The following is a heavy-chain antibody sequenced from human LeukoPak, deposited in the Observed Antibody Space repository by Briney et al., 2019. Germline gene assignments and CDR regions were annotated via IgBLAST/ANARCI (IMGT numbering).Heavy chain of an antibody. CDR1: GFSLSNAGMS. Sequence: ESGPVLVKPTETLTLTCTVSGFSLSNAGMSVSWIRHPPGKALEWLAHIFSNDEKSYSTSLKSRLTISKDTSKSKVVLTMTNMDPVDTATYYCARTRTYGDPFDYWGQGTLVTVSS. D-gene: IGHD4-17*01. CDR2: IFSNDEK. V-gene: IGHV2-26*01. J-gene: IGHJ4*02. CDR3: ARTRTYGDPFDY.